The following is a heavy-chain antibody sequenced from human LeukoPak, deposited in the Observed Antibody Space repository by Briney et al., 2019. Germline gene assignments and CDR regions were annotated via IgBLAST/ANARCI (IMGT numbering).Heavy chain of an antibody. CDR1: GGSISSYY. CDR3: ARRSGSYSQDYFDY. V-gene: IGHV4-4*09. D-gene: IGHD1-26*01. J-gene: IGHJ4*02. Sequence: SETLSLTCTVSGGSISSYYWSWIRQPPGKGLEWVGYIYTSGSTNYNTSLKSRVTISVDTSKNQFSLKLSSVTAADTAAYYCARRSGSYSQDYFDYWGQGTLVTVSS. CDR2: IYTSGST.